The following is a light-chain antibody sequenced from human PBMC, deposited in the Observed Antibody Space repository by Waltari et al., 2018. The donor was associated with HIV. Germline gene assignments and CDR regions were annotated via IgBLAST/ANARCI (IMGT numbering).Light chain of an antibody. CDR2: GAS. CDR3: QQYGSSPPEYT. V-gene: IGKV3-20*01. CDR1: QSVTSTY. Sequence: EIVLTQSPGTLSLSPGERATLSCRASQSVTSTYLAWYQQKRGQAPRLLIYGASSRAAGVPGRFSGSGSGTDFTLTISRLDPEDFAAVYYCQQYGSSPPEYTFGQGTKLEIK. J-gene: IGKJ2*01.